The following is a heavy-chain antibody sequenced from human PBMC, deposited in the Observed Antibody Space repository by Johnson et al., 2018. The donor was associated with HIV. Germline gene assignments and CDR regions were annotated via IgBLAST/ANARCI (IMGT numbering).Heavy chain of an antibody. J-gene: IGHJ3*02. CDR3: AKDRGTGIARDAFDM. CDR2: ISYDGRNK. CDR1: VFMFSSYA. V-gene: IGHV3-30-3*01. Sequence: QVQLVESGGGVVQPGRSLRLSCAASVFMFSSYAMHWVRQAPGKGLEWEAIISYDGRNKYYADSVKGRFTISRDNSKNTLYLQMNSLTAEDTALYHCAKDRGTGIARDAFDMWGQGTMVTVS. D-gene: IGHD6-13*01.